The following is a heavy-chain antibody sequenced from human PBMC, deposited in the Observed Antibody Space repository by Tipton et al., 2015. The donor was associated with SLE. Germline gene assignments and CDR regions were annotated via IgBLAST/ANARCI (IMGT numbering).Heavy chain of an antibody. Sequence: VQLVQSGAEVKEPGESLKISCKGSGYSFTSYWIGWVRQMPGKGLEWMGIIYPGDSDPRYSPSFLGQVTISADKSISPAYLQWSSLKASDTAMYYCARAWLSSGYSSGWSSFDYWGQGTLVTVSS. J-gene: IGHJ4*02. CDR2: IYPGDSDP. D-gene: IGHD6-19*01. CDR1: GYSFTSYW. V-gene: IGHV5-51*01. CDR3: ARAWLSSGYSSGWSSFDY.